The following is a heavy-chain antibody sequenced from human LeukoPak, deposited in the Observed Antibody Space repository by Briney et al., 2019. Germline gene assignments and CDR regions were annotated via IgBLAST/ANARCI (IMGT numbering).Heavy chain of an antibody. J-gene: IGHJ4*02. V-gene: IGHV4-39*01. CDR2: IYYSGST. D-gene: IGHD6-13*01. Sequence: PSETLSLTCTVSGGSISSSSYYWGWIRQPPGKGLEWIGSIYYSGSTYYNPSLKSRVTISVDTSKNQFSLKLSSVTAADTAVYYCARQEQHPFYPLGSFDYWGQGTLVTVSS. CDR1: GGSISSSSYY. CDR3: ARQEQHPFYPLGSFDY.